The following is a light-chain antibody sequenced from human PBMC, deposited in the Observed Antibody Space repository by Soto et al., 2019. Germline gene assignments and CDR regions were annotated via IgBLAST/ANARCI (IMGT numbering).Light chain of an antibody. CDR1: TGAVTNGHY. Sequence: QSLVTQAPSLTVSPGGTVTLTCGSSTGAVTNGHYPYWFQQKPGQAPRTLIYDATNRHSWTPARFSGSLLGGKAAPTLSGAQPEDEAEYYCLLSYNGPYVFGTGTKVTVL. J-gene: IGLJ1*01. CDR2: DAT. V-gene: IGLV7-46*01. CDR3: LLSYNGPYV.